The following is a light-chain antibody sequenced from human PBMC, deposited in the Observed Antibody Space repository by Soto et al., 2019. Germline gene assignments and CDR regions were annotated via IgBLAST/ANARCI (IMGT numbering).Light chain of an antibody. CDR2: GAS. J-gene: IGKJ2*01. Sequence: EIVLTQSPGTLSLSPGERATLSCRASPSVTSNYLAWYQQKPGQAPRLLIYGASTRATGIPDRFSGSGSGTDFSLTIRRLEPEDFAVYFCQQYHISPRTFGQVTMLEIK. V-gene: IGKV3-20*01. CDR1: PSVTSNY. CDR3: QQYHISPRT.